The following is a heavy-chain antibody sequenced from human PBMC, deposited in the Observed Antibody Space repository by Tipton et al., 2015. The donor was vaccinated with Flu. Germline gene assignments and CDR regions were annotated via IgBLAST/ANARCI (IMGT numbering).Heavy chain of an antibody. V-gene: IGHV5-51*03. CDR1: GYSFTNNW. CDR2: IYPDDSDT. D-gene: IGHD2-2*02. Sequence: QLVQSGAQVKKPGESLKISCKASGYSFTNNWIGWVRQMPGKGLEWMGIIYPDDSDTRYSPSFQGQVTISADKSLNTAYLQWTSLKASDTAMYYCARQDCTTSTCYIDYWGQGTLVTVSS. CDR3: ARQDCTTSTCYIDY. J-gene: IGHJ4*02.